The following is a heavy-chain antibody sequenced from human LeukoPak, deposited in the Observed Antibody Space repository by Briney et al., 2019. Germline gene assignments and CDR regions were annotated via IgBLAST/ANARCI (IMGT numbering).Heavy chain of an antibody. CDR3: ARGALGGYLKYYYYYMDV. D-gene: IGHD3-22*01. CDR2: IIPIFGTA. CDR1: GGTFSSYA. Sequence: VASVKVSCKASGGTFSSYAISWVRQAPGQGLEWMGGIIPIFGTANYAQKFQGRVTITTDESTSTAYMELSSLRSEDTAVYYCARGALGGYLKYYYYYMDVWGKGTTVTVSS. V-gene: IGHV1-69*05. J-gene: IGHJ6*03.